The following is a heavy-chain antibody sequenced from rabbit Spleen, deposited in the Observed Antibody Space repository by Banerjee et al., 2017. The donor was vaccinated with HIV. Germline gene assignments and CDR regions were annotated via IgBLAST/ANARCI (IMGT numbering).Heavy chain of an antibody. V-gene: IGHV1S45*01. CDR1: GFSFSNKAV. D-gene: IGHD8-1*01. J-gene: IGHJ4*01. Sequence: QEQLVESGGGLVKPEGSLTLTCTASGFSFSNKAVMCWVRQAPGKGLEWIACINAITGKAVYASWAKGRFTFSKTSSTTVTLQVTSLTAADTATYFCARDNYGNRDYTGDLWGQGPWSPS. CDR2: INAITGKA. CDR3: ARDNYGNRDYTGDL.